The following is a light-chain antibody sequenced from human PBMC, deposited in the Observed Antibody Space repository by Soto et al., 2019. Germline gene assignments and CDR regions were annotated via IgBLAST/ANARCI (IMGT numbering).Light chain of an antibody. CDR3: KTRSNWLHA. V-gene: IGKV3-11*01. CDR2: DAS. CDR1: QSVSSY. Sequence: EILLTQSPATLSLSPGERATLSCRASQSVSSYLAWYQQKPGQAPRLLIYDASNRATGIPARFSGSGSGTDFTLTISSLEPEDFAVYYCKTRSNWLHAFGQGTRLEIK. J-gene: IGKJ5*01.